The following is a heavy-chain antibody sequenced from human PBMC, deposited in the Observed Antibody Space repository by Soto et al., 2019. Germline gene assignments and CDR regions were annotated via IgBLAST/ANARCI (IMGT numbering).Heavy chain of an antibody. CDR1: GFTFSSYG. Sequence: QVQLVESGGGVVQPGRSLRLSCTASGFTFSSYGMHWVRQAPGKGLEWVALISYDGSNKYDADSVTGRFTISRDNSKNTLYLQKNSLRTEDTAVYYCARDAPGGAGTPGDYWGQGTLVTVS. D-gene: IGHD1-26*01. CDR2: ISYDGSNK. V-gene: IGHV3-30*03. J-gene: IGHJ4*02. CDR3: ARDAPGGAGTPGDY.